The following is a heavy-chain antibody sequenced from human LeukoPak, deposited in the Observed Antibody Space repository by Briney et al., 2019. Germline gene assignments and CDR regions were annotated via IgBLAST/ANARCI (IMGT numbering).Heavy chain of an antibody. CDR3: ARHESLDYYDSSGYSE. D-gene: IGHD3-22*01. CDR1: GGSISSYY. V-gene: IGHV4-39*01. CDR2: IYYSGST. J-gene: IGHJ4*02. Sequence: SETLSLTCTVSGGSISSYYWGWIRQPPGKGLEWIGSIYYSGSTYYNPSLKSRVTISVDTSKNQFSLKLSSVTAADTAVYYCARHESLDYYDSSGYSEWGQGTLVTVSS.